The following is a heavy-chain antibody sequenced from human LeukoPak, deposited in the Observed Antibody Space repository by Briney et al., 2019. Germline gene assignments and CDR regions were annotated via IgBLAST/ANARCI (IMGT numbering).Heavy chain of an antibody. CDR2: ISSSSSTI. V-gene: IGHV3-48*01. D-gene: IGHD3-10*01. CDR1: GFTFSSYS. J-gene: IGHJ4*02. CDR3: AKDTKDGSGNY. Sequence: GGSLRLSCAASGFTFSSYSMNWVRQAPGKGLEWVSYISSSSSTIYYADSVKGRFTISRDNAKNSLYLQMNSLRAEDTAVYYCAKDTKDGSGNYWGQGTLVTVSS.